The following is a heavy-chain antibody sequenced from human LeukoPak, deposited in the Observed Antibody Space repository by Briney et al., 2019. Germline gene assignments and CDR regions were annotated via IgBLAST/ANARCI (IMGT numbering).Heavy chain of an antibody. J-gene: IGHJ4*02. CDR1: GFTFSSYA. CDR2: ISGSGGST. V-gene: IGHV3-23*01. CDR3: AKGGITMIVVVIQYYFDY. D-gene: IGHD3-22*01. Sequence: GSLRLSCAASGFTFSSYALSWVRRAPGKGLEGVSAISGSGGSTYYADSVKGRFTISRDNSKNTLYLQMNSLRAEDTAVYYCAKGGITMIVVVIQYYFDYWGQGTLVTVSS.